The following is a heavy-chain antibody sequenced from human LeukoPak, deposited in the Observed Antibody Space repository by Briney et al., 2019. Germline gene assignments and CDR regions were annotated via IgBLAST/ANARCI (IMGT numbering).Heavy chain of an antibody. Sequence: PGRSLRLSCAASGFTFSSYGMHWVRQAPGKGLEWAAVIWYDGSNKYYADSVKGRFTISRDNSKNTLYLQMNSLRAEDTAVYYCARGFAFWSGYDFDYYYGMDVWGQGTTVTVSS. CDR1: GFTFSSYG. J-gene: IGHJ6*02. V-gene: IGHV3-33*01. CDR2: IWYDGSNK. D-gene: IGHD3-3*01. CDR3: ARGFAFWSGYDFDYYYGMDV.